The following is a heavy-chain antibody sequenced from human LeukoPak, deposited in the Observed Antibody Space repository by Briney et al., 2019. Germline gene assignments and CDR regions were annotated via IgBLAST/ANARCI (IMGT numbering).Heavy chain of an antibody. J-gene: IGHJ4*02. Sequence: GGSLRLSCAASGFTFSSYAMHWVRQAPGKGLEWVAVISYDGSNKYYADSVKGRFTISRDNSKNTLYLQMNSLRAEDTAVYYCARDGGGRDGSGSIFDYWGQGTLVTVSS. D-gene: IGHD3-10*01. CDR2: ISYDGSNK. V-gene: IGHV3-30-3*01. CDR3: ARDGGGRDGSGSIFDY. CDR1: GFTFSSYA.